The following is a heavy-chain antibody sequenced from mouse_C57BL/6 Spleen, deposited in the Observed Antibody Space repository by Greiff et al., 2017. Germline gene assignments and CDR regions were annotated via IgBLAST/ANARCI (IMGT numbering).Heavy chain of an antibody. D-gene: IGHD4-1*01. Sequence: QVQLKESGPGLVAPSQSLSITCTVSGFSLTSYGVHWVRQPPGKGLEWLVVIWSDGSTTYNSALKSRLSISKDNSKSQVFLKMNMLQTDATAMYYCATQLTGTLYAMDYRGQGTSVTVSS. J-gene: IGHJ4*01. CDR1: GFSLTSYG. CDR2: IWSDGST. CDR3: ATQLTGTLYAMDY. V-gene: IGHV2-6*03.